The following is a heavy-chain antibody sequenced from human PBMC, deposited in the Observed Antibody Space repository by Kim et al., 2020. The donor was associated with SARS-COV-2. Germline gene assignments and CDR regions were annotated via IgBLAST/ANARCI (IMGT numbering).Heavy chain of an antibody. J-gene: IGHJ4*02. D-gene: IGHD3-16*01. CDR1: VFTFNRYY. V-gene: IGHV3-7*01. Sequence: GGSLRLSCAASVFTFNRYYMTWVRQAPGKGLEWIGNINQDGSEHKFVDSVQGRFTISRDNAKNSVHLQMNSLTVEDTAMYYCTRSHWGELYWGQGSLVTVSS. CDR3: TRSHWGELY. CDR2: INQDGSEH.